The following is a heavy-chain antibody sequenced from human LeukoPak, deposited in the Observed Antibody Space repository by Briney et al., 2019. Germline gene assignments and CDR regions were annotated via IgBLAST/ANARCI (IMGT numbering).Heavy chain of an antibody. CDR3: TKGSGDFGLGYFHY. D-gene: IGHD4-17*01. Sequence: GGSLRLSCAASEFTLRNYAMSWVRQAPGKGLEWVSAISGSGYITYYADSVKGRLTISRDNSKNTLYLQMNSLRAEDTAVYYCTKGSGDFGLGYFHYWGQGTLVTVSS. V-gene: IGHV3-23*01. CDR1: EFTLRNYA. J-gene: IGHJ4*02. CDR2: ISGSGYIT.